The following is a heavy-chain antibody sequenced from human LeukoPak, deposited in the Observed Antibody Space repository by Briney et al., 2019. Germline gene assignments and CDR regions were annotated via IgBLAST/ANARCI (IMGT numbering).Heavy chain of an antibody. CDR1: GYTFTGYY. D-gene: IGHD6-13*01. J-gene: IGHJ5*02. CDR2: INPNSGGT. Sequence: ASVKVSCKASGYTFTGYYMHWVRQAPGQGLEWMGWINPNSGGTNYAQKFQGRVTMIEDTSTDTAYMELSSLRSEGTAVYYCATRSYSSSWYWFDPWGQGTLVTVSS. V-gene: IGHV1-2*02. CDR3: ATRSYSSSWYWFDP.